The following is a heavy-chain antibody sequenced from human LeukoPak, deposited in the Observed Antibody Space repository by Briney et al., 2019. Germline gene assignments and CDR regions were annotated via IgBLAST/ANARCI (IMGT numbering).Heavy chain of an antibody. Sequence: ASVKVSCKASGYTFTSYDINLVRQATGRGLEWMGWMNPNSGNTGYAQKFQGRVTMTRNTSISTAYMELSSLRSEDTAVYYCARDHRYSSSWYLAGIYYFDYWGQGTLGTVSS. V-gene: IGHV1-8*01. CDR3: ARDHRYSSSWYLAGIYYFDY. CDR2: MNPNSGNT. J-gene: IGHJ4*02. D-gene: IGHD6-13*01. CDR1: GYTFTSYD.